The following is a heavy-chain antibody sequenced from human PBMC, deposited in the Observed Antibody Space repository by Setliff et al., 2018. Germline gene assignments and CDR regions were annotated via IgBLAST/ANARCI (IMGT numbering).Heavy chain of an antibody. D-gene: IGHD1-26*01. J-gene: IGHJ3*01. Sequence: SETLSLTCTVSGDSISSGDYFWSWIRQPPGKGLEWIAYIYHSGSAYYNPSLKSRVTMSVDTSKNQFSLYLTSVTAADTAVYYCAREVGTSTSSDAFDVWGQGMMVTVS. CDR2: IYHSGSA. CDR3: AREVGTSTSSDAFDV. V-gene: IGHV4-30-4*08. CDR1: GDSISSGDYF.